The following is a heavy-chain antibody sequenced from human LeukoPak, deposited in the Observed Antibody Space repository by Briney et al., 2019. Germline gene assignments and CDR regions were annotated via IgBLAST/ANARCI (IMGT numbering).Heavy chain of an antibody. CDR1: GYSFGIFG. V-gene: IGHV1-18*01. J-gene: IGHJ5*02. CDR2: ISANNGNT. D-gene: IGHD2-2*01. CDR3: ARVGVVVPAAWFDP. Sequence: ASVKVSFKASGYSFGIFGISWVRQAPGQGLEWMGWISANNGNTNYAQNLQGRVTMTTDTSTSTAYMELRSLRSDDTAVYYCARVGVVVPAAWFDPWGQGTLVTVSS.